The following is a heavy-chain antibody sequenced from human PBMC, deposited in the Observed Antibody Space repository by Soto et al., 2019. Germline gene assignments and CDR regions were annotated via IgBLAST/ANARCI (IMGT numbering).Heavy chain of an antibody. CDR1: GLTFSNYW. CDR2: VNNDGTDT. D-gene: IGHD6-13*01. J-gene: IGHJ6*02. CDR3: ARGGLQHALDV. V-gene: IGHV3-74*03. Sequence: EVQLVESGGGLVQPGGSLRLSCAASGLTFSNYWMYWVRQAPGKGLVWVSRVNNDGTDTTHADSVKGRFTISRDNAENTLYLQKNSLRAEDTAVYYCARGGLQHALDVWGQGSTVTVSS.